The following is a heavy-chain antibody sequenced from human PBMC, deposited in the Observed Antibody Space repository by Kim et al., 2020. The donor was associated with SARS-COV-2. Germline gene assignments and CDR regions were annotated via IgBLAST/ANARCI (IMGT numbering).Heavy chain of an antibody. Sequence: SVKVSCKASGGTFSSYAISWVRQARGQGLEWMGGIIPIFGTANYAQKFQGRVTITADESTSTAYMELSSLRSEDTAVYYCARSPTTVTTYGDWFDPWGQGTLVTVSS. CDR2: IIPIFGTA. D-gene: IGHD4-17*01. CDR3: ARSPTTVTTYGDWFDP. J-gene: IGHJ5*02. V-gene: IGHV1-69*13. CDR1: GGTFSSYA.